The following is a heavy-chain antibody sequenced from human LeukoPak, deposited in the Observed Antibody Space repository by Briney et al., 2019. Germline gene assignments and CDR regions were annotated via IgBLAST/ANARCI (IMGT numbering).Heavy chain of an antibody. V-gene: IGHV6-1*01. CDR1: GDSVSTNNVA. D-gene: IGHD6-19*01. CDR3: ARDFGTTGWHTFDY. CDR2: TYYRSKWYN. J-gene: IGHJ4*02. Sequence: SQTLSLTCAISGDSVSTNNVAWNWIRQSPSRGLEWLGRTYYRSKWYNDYAESMEGRMTISQDTSKNQYSLHLNSVTPDDTAVYYCARDFGTTGWHTFDYWGQGTLVTVSS.